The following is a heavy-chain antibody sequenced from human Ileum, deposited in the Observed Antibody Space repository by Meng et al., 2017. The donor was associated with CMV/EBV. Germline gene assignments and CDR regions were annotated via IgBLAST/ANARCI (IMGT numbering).Heavy chain of an antibody. CDR2: MNPNSGNT. CDR3: ARVESCNNANCYNGGYYYGMDV. D-gene: IGHD2/OR15-2a*01. CDR1: GYTFTSYD. V-gene: IGHV1-8*01. Sequence: ASVKVSCKASGYTFTSYDINWVRQATGQGLEWMGWMNPNSGNTGYAQKFQGRVTMTRDSSISTAYMELSSLRSEDTAVYYCARVESCNNANCYNGGYYYGMDVWGQGTTVTVSS. J-gene: IGHJ6*02.